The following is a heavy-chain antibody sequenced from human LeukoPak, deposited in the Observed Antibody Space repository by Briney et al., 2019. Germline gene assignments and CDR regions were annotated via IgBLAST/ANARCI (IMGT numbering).Heavy chain of an antibody. V-gene: IGHV3-33*01. J-gene: IGHJ4*02. D-gene: IGHD5-12*01. CDR3: ARWGIRVVTIDY. Sequence: SGGSLRLSCAASGFTFSSYGMHWGREAPGKGLGRVAVIWYDGSNKYYADSVKGRFTISRDNSKNALYLQMNSLRAEDTAVYYCARWGIRVVTIDYWGQGTLVTVSS. CDR2: IWYDGSNK. CDR1: GFTFSSYG.